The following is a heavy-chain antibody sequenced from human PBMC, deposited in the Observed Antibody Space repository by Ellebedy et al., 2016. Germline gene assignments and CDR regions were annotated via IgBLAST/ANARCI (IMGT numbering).Heavy chain of an antibody. CDR2: ISSAADT. D-gene: IGHD3-3*01. J-gene: IGHJ4*02. V-gene: IGHV3-69-1*02. CDR1: GLTFPARG. Sequence: GGSLRLXXVTSGLTFPARGMTWVRQAPGKGLEWVATISSAADTYYANSVGARFTISRDNGKQSVFLQMSGLRVDDTAVYYCARDGSEWSRDYWGQGTLVTVSS. CDR3: ARDGSEWSRDY.